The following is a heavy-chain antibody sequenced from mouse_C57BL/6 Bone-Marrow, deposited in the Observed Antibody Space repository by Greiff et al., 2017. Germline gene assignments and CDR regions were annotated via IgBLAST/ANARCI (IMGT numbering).Heavy chain of an antibody. CDR3: ARTNWDGIAY. CDR1: GFTFSSYA. CDR2: ISDGGSYT. J-gene: IGHJ3*01. Sequence: EVKVVESGGGLVKPGGSLKLSCAASGFTFSSYAMSWVRQTPEKRLEWVATISDGGSYTYYPDNVKGRFTISRDNAKNNLYLQMSQLKSEDTAMYNCARTNWDGIAYWGQGTLVTVSA. V-gene: IGHV5-4*03. D-gene: IGHD4-1*01.